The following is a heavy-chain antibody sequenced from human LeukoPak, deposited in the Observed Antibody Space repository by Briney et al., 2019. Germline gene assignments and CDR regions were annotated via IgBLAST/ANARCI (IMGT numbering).Heavy chain of an antibody. CDR2: IKQDGSEK. CDR1: GFTFSSYW. J-gene: IGHJ4*02. Sequence: SGGSLRLSCAASGFTFSSYWMSWVRQAPGKGLEWVANIKQDGSEKYYVDSVKGRFTISRDNAKNSLYLQMNSLRAEDTAVYYCARFSTLRPHYYDSSGYYYGLDYWGQGTLVTVSS. CDR3: ARFSTLRPHYYDSSGYYYGLDY. V-gene: IGHV3-7*01. D-gene: IGHD3-22*01.